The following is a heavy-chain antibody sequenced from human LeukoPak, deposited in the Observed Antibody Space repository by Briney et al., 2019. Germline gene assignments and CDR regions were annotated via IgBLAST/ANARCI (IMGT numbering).Heavy chain of an antibody. J-gene: IGHJ4*02. Sequence: ASVKVSCKASGYTFTSYDINWVRQATGQGLEWMGWMNPNSGNTGYAQKFQGRVTMTRNTAISTAYMELSGLRAEDTGVYYCARGRKNDFWSGYYPYYFDYWGQGTLVTVSS. CDR1: GYTFTSYD. CDR2: MNPNSGNT. V-gene: IGHV1-8*01. D-gene: IGHD3-3*01. CDR3: ARGRKNDFWSGYYPYYFDY.